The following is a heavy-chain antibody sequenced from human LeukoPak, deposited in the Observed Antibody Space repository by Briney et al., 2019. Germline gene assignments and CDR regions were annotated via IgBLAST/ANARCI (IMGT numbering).Heavy chain of an antibody. J-gene: IGHJ4*02. Sequence: ASVKVSCKASGYTFTSYGISWVRQAPGQGLEWMGWISAYNGNTNYAQKLQGRVTMTTDTSTSTAYMELRSLRSGDTAVYYCAREWYSSGFYYFDYWGQGTLVTVSS. CDR3: AREWYSSGFYYFDY. CDR2: ISAYNGNT. CDR1: GYTFTSYG. V-gene: IGHV1-18*01. D-gene: IGHD3-22*01.